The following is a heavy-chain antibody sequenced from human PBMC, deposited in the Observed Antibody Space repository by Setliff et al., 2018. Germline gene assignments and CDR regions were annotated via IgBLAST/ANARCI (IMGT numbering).Heavy chain of an antibody. Sequence: PSETLSLTCAVYGGSLSGYYWNWIRQPPGKGLEWVGEIIHSGSTNYNPSLRSRVTISVDTSKNQFSLILRSVTAADTAVYYCARGRMRGSCSGPSCTYDPFDIWGQGTPVTVSS. CDR1: GGSLSGYY. CDR2: IIHSGST. J-gene: IGHJ3*02. D-gene: IGHD2-2*01. CDR3: ARGRMRGSCSGPSCTYDPFDI. V-gene: IGHV4-34*01.